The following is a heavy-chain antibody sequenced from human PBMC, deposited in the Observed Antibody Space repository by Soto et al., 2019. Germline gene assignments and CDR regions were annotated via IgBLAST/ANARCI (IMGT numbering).Heavy chain of an antibody. CDR2: IYYSGTA. V-gene: IGHV4-59*08. J-gene: IGHJ4*02. CDR3: ARGGHCTDGVCSALDY. Sequence: QVQLQESGPGLVKPSETLSLTCTVSGGSISTYYWSWIRQPPGKGLEWIGYIYYSGTASYNPSLKSRVTISLDTSKNRSSLTLSSVTVADPAVYYCARGGHCTDGVCSALDYWGQGTLVTVSS. CDR1: GGSISTYY. D-gene: IGHD2-8*01.